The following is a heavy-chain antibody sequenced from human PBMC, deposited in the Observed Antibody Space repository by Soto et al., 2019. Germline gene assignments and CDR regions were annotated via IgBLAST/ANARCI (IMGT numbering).Heavy chain of an antibody. V-gene: IGHV4-31*03. CDR3: ESGHDAYKVRY. Sequence: QVQLQESGPGLVKPSQTLSLTCTVSGGSISSGGTGSYWTWIRQLPGKGLEWIGYIYYTGNTYYNPSRKNRTTVSIDTSETQFSLQLTSVTAADTAVYFCESGHDAYKVRYWGKGTLVSVSS. CDR2: IYYTGNT. CDR1: GGSISSGGTGSY. D-gene: IGHD1-1*01. J-gene: IGHJ4*02.